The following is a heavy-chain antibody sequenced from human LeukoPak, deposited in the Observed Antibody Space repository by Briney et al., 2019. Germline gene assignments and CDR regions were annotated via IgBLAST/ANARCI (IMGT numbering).Heavy chain of an antibody. D-gene: IGHD4-23*01. Sequence: GESLKISCKGSGYTFTTYWIGWVRQMPGKGLEWMGIIYPGDSETRYSPSFQGQVTISVDESISTAYLQWSRLQASDTAIYYCAKRSTVTRYAFDIWGQGTMVTVSS. V-gene: IGHV5-51*01. CDR3: AKRSTVTRYAFDI. CDR1: GYTFTTYW. CDR2: IYPGDSET. J-gene: IGHJ3*02.